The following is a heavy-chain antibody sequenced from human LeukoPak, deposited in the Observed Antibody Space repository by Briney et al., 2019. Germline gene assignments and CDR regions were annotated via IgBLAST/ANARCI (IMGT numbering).Heavy chain of an antibody. J-gene: IGHJ4*02. CDR1: GFTFSSSYS. CDR3: ARDGDWAFDY. V-gene: IGHV3-48*01. D-gene: IGHD2-21*02. Sequence: GGSLRLSCAASGFTFSSSYSMNWVRQAPGKGLERVAHISLTTTTVSYADSVKGRFTMSRDNAKNSLFLQMNSLRAEDTAVYYCARDGDWAFDYWGQGTLVTVSS. CDR2: ISLTTTTV.